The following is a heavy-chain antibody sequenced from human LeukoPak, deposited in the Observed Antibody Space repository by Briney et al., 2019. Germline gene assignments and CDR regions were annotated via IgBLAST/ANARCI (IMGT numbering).Heavy chain of an antibody. CDR1: RFTFSSYR. Sequence: GGSLRLSCAASRFTFSSYRINWVRQAPGKGLEWVSSISSSSSYIYYADSVKGRFTISRDNAKNFLYLEMKSVRAEDTAFYYCARDVFYSRNQGVNWLDPWGQGTLVTVSS. D-gene: IGHD4-11*01. J-gene: IGHJ5*02. CDR2: ISSSSSYI. V-gene: IGHV3-21*04. CDR3: ARDVFYSRNQGVNWLDP.